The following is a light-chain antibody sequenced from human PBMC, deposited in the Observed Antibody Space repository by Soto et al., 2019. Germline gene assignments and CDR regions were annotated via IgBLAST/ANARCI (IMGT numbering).Light chain of an antibody. CDR3: SSYGGITRIL. CDR1: GSDVGGYNY. V-gene: IGLV2-8*01. CDR2: DVT. J-gene: IGLJ2*01. Sequence: QSALTQPPSASGSPGQSVTISCTGSGSDVGGYNYLSWYQQHPGKAPRLMIYDVTKRPSGVPDRFSGSKSGTTASLTVSGLQAEDEADYYCSSYGGITRILFGGGTKLTVL.